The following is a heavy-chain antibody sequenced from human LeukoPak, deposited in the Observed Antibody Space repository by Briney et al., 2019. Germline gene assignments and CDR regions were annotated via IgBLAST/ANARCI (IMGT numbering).Heavy chain of an antibody. V-gene: IGHV4-31*03. CDR1: GGSISSGGYY. J-gene: IGHJ6*02. CDR3: ARVATAAGTRYYYYYGMDV. Sequence: SQTLSLTCTVSGGSISSGGYYWSWIRQHPGKGLEWIGHIHYSGSTYYNPSLQSRVTISPDTSKNQFSLKLSSVTAADTAVYYCARVATAAGTRYYYYYGMDVWGQGTTVTVSS. D-gene: IGHD6-13*01. CDR2: IHYSGST.